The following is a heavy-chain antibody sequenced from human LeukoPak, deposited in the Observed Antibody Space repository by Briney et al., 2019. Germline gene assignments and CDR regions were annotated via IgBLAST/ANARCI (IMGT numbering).Heavy chain of an antibody. D-gene: IGHD3-22*01. CDR2: IYYSGST. J-gene: IGHJ6*02. V-gene: IGHV4-31*03. Sequence: SETLSLTCTVSGGSISSGGYYWSWIRQHPGKGLEWIGFIYYSGSTYYNPSLKSRLTISVDTSKNQFSLKLSSVTAADTAVYYCATHTEYYYDSSGYSSMDVWGQGTTVTVSS. CDR3: ATHTEYYYDSSGYSSMDV. CDR1: GGSISSGGYY.